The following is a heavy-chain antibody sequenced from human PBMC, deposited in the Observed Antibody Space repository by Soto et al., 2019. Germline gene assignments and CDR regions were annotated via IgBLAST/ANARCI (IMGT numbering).Heavy chain of an antibody. CDR3: ARVPYSYSGYDETYFDY. D-gene: IGHD5-12*01. J-gene: IGHJ4*02. Sequence: SETLSLTCAVSGDSISSDNWWNWVRQPPGRGLEWIGEIYYSGSTNYNPSLKSRVTISVDKSKNQFSLKLNSVTAADTAVYYCARVPYSYSGYDETYFDYWGQGTLVTVSS. CDR1: GDSISSDNW. V-gene: IGHV4-4*02. CDR2: IYYSGST.